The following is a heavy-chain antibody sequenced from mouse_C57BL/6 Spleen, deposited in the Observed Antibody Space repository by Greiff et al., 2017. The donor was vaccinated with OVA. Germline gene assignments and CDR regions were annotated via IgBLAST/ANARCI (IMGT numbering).Heavy chain of an antibody. J-gene: IGHJ2*01. D-gene: IGHD2-1*01. CDR2: IWSGGST. V-gene: IGHV2-5*01. CDR1: GFSLTSYG. Sequence: QVQLQQSGPGLVQPSQSLSITCTVSGFSLTSYGVHWVRQSPGRGLEWLGVIWSGGSTDYNAAFMSRLSITKDNSKSQVFFKMNSLQADDTAIYYCAKNGGMVTYYFDYWGQGTTLTVSS. CDR3: AKNGGMVTYYFDY.